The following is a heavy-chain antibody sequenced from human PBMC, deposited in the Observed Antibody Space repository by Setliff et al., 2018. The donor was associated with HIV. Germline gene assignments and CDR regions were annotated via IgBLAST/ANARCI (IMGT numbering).Heavy chain of an antibody. Sequence: KASETLSLTCTVSGGSISSTNYFWGWIRQPPGKGLEWIGTIYYHGSTYYNPSLKSRVTISIDTSKNQFSLQLTSVTAADTAVYYCVNPSGAVGDFDSWGQGTLVTVSS. V-gene: IGHV4-39*01. CDR1: GGSISSTNYF. CDR3: VNPSGAVGDFDS. D-gene: IGHD3-16*01. J-gene: IGHJ4*02. CDR2: IYYHGST.